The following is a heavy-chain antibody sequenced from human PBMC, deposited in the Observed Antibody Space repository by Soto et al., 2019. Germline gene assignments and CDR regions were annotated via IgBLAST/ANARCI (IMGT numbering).Heavy chain of an antibody. CDR2: ISAYNGNT. V-gene: IGHV1-18*01. J-gene: IGHJ6*02. CDR3: ARDRRIQLTYYYSSGMDV. Sequence: ASVKVPCKASGYTFTSYGISWVRQAPGQGLEWMGWISAYNGNTNYAQKLQGGVTMTTDTSTSTAYMELRSLRSDDTAVYYCARDRRIQLTYYYSSGMDVWGQWTTLTVSS. CDR1: GYTFTSYG. D-gene: IGHD5-18*01.